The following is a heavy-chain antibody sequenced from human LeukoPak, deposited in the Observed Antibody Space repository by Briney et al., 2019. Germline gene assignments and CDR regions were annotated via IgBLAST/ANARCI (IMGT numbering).Heavy chain of an antibody. Sequence: PGGSLRLSCAASGFTFSSSAMNWVRQAPGKGLEWVSSISSSSSYIYYADSVKGRFTISRDNAKNSLYLQMNSLRAEDTAVYYCARDGPNYGMDVWGQGTTVTVSS. CDR2: ISSSSSYI. J-gene: IGHJ6*02. CDR3: ARDGPNYGMDV. V-gene: IGHV3-21*01. CDR1: GFTFSSSA.